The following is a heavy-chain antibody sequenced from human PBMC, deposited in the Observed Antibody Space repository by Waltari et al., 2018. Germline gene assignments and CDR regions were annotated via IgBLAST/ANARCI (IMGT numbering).Heavy chain of an antibody. D-gene: IGHD3-22*01. V-gene: IGHV1-2*02. CDR1: GYTFTGFY. CDR3: ARPYFDSSGHFDF. CDR2: INPNSGGT. Sequence: QVQLVQSGAEVKKPGASVKVSCKASGYTFTGFYIHWVRQAPGQGLEWVGWINPNSGGTNYAQKFQGRVTMTRDTSISTAYMELSRLRSDDTAVYYCARPYFDSSGHFDFWGQGTLVTVSS. J-gene: IGHJ4*02.